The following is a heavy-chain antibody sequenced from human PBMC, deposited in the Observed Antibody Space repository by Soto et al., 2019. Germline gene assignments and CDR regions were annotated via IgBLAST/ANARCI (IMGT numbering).Heavy chain of an antibody. CDR2: MIPIFGTA. Sequence: QVQLVQSGAEVKKPGSSVKVSCKASGGTFTNYAVSWVRQVPGQGLEWMGGMIPIFGTANYAQKFQGRVTITADESTSTAYMELSNLRSEDTALYYCARVAYTSMTTHWFDCWGQGTLVTVSS. J-gene: IGHJ5*01. CDR3: ARVAYTSMTTHWFDC. CDR1: GGTFTNYA. V-gene: IGHV1-69*01. D-gene: IGHD5-18*01.